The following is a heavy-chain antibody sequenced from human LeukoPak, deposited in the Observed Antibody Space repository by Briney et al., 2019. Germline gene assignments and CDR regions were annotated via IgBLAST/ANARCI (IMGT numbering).Heavy chain of an antibody. CDR2: IYYSGST. CDR3: ARPSGYDSYLFDY. D-gene: IGHD5-12*01. V-gene: IGHV4-59*08. CDR1: GGSISSYY. J-gene: IGHJ4*02. Sequence: SETLSLTCTVSGGSISSYYWSWIQQPPGKGLEWIGYIYYSGSTNYNPSLKSRVTISVDTSKNQFSLKLSSVTAADTAVYYCARPSGYDSYLFDYWGQGTLVTVSS.